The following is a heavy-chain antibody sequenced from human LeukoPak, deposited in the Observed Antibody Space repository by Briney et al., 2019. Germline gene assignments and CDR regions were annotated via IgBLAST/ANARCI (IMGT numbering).Heavy chain of an antibody. CDR2: ISAYNGNT. CDR1: GYTFTSYY. Sequence: ASVKVSCKASGYTFTSYYMHWVRQAPGQGLEWMGWISAYNGNTNYAQKLQGRVTMTTDTSTSTAYMELRSLRSGDTAVYYCARDVSPVDYWGQGTLVTVSS. CDR3: ARDVSPVDY. V-gene: IGHV1-18*04. J-gene: IGHJ4*02.